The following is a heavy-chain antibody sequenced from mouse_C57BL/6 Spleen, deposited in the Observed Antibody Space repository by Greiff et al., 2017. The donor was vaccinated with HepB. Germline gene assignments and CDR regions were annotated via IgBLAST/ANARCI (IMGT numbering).Heavy chain of an antibody. CDR3: TRSYTSQWDYFDY. D-gene: IGHD1-3*01. Sequence: QVQLKESGAELVRPGASVTLSCKASGYTFTDYEMHWVKQTPVHGLEWIGAIDPETGGTAYNQKFKGKAILTADKSSSTAYMELRSLTSEDSAVYYCTRSYTSQWDYFDYWGQGTTLTVSS. CDR1: GYTFTDYE. J-gene: IGHJ2*01. V-gene: IGHV1-15*01. CDR2: IDPETGGT.